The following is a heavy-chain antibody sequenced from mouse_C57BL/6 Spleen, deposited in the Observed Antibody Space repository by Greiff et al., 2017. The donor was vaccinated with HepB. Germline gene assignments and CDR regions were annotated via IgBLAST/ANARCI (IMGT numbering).Heavy chain of an antibody. CDR1: GYTFTDYY. D-gene: IGHD1-1*01. Sequence: VQLKQSGPVLVKPGASVKMSCKASGYTFTDYYMNWVKQSHGKSLEWIGVINPYNGGTSYNQKFKGKATLTVDKSSSTAYMELNSLTSEDSAVYYCPLYYYGSSYGAMDYWGQGTSVTVSS. J-gene: IGHJ4*01. CDR3: PLYYYGSSYGAMDY. CDR2: INPYNGGT. V-gene: IGHV1-19*01.